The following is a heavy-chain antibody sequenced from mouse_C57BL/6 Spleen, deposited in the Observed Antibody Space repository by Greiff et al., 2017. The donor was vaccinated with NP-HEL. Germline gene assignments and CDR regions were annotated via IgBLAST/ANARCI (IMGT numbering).Heavy chain of an antibody. Sequence: QVQLQQPGAELVKPGASVKLSCKASGYTFTSYWMHWVKQRPGQGLEWIGMIHPNSGSTNYNEKFKSKATLTVDKSSSTAYMQLSSLTSEDSAVYYCATSTMVNHWYFDVWGTGTTVTVSS. D-gene: IGHD2-2*01. CDR1: GYTFTSYW. V-gene: IGHV1-64*01. J-gene: IGHJ1*03. CDR2: IHPNSGST. CDR3: ATSTMVNHWYFDV.